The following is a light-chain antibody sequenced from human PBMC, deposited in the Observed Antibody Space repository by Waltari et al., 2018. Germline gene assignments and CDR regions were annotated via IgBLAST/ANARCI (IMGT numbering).Light chain of an antibody. Sequence: QAVVTQEPSLTVSPGGTVTPPCGSSTGAVTSGPYPYWLQQKPGQAPRTLIYDSYIKQSWTPALFSASLVGGKAVLTLSGAQAEDEAKYYCWLAYTGGIVVFGGGTELAVL. V-gene: IGLV7-46*01. CDR2: DSY. CDR3: WLAYTGGIVV. J-gene: IGLJ2*01. CDR1: TGAVTSGPY.